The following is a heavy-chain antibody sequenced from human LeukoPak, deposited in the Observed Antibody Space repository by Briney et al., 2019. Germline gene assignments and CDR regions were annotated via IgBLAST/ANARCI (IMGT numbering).Heavy chain of an antibody. CDR2: ILPGGGST. Sequence: ASVKVSCKASGYTFTNYYIHCMRQAPGQGLEWMGVILPGGGSTSYAQKFQGRVTMTRDMSTNTVYMVLSSLRSEDTAVYYCARSSFLWCFDSWGQGTLVTVSS. CDR1: GYTFTNYY. J-gene: IGHJ4*02. D-gene: IGHD2-15*01. V-gene: IGHV1-46*01. CDR3: ARSSFLWCFDS.